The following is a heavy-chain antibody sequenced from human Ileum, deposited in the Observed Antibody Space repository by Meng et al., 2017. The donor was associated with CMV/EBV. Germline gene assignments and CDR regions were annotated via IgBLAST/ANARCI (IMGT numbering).Heavy chain of an antibody. CDR1: RFTFSSYS. D-gene: IGHD3-3*01. CDR2: ISSSSSYI. V-gene: IGHV3-21*01. Sequence: AESLTLSCAAARFTFSSYSMNWVRQAPGEGLEWVSSISSSSSYIYYADSVKGRFTICRDNAKNSLYLQMNRRRDEATAVYYWAGFLEWVTTALGQGTRVTVSS. CDR3: AGFLEWVTTA. J-gene: IGHJ5*02.